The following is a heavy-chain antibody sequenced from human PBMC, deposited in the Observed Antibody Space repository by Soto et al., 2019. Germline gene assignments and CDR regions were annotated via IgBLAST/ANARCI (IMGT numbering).Heavy chain of an antibody. V-gene: IGHV3-33*01. J-gene: IGHJ3*02. CDR3: ARDDYGGGIPFDI. D-gene: IGHD3-16*01. CDR2: IRDDGSNK. CDR1: GFTFSIYG. Sequence: QVQLVEPGGGVVQPGRSLRLSCAASGFTFSIYGMHWVRQAPGKGLEWVAAIRDDGSNKYYADSVKGRFTISRDNSKNTVYLQMNSLRAEDTAVYYCARDDYGGGIPFDIWGQGTMVTVSS.